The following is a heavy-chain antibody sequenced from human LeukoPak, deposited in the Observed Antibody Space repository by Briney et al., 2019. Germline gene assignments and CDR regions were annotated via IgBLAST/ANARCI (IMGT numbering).Heavy chain of an antibody. CDR3: ARVSTGSSSYDY. V-gene: IGHV3-74*01. J-gene: IGHJ4*02. Sequence: PGGSLRLSCAASGFTFSSYWMLWVRQAPGKGLVWVSRINTDGSNTNYADSVKGRFTISRDNAKNTLYLHMNSLRAEDTAVYYCARVSTGSSSYDYWGQGTLVTVSS. CDR1: GFTFSSYW. D-gene: IGHD6-13*01. CDR2: INTDGSNT.